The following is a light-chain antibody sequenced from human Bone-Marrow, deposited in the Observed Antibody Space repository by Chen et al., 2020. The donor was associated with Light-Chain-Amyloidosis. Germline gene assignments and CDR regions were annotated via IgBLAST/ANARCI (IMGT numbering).Light chain of an antibody. CDR2: EDD. J-gene: IGLJ3*02. CDR1: SGSIATNY. V-gene: IGLV6-57*01. CDR3: QSYQGSSQGV. Sequence: NFMLTQPHSVSESPGKTVIISCTRSSGSIATNYVQWYQQRPGSSPTTVIYEDDQRPSGVPDRFSGSIDRSSNSASLTISGLKPEDAADYYCQSYQGSSQGVFGGGTKLTVL.